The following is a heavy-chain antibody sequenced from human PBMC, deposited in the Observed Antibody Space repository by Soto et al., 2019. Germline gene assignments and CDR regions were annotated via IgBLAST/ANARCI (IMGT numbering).Heavy chain of an antibody. CDR2: IYYSGST. Sequence: SETLSLTCTVSGGSISSGDYYWSWIRQPPGTGLEWIGYIYYSGSTYYNPSLKSRVTISVDTSKNQFSLKLSSVPAADTAVYYCARAQVLGYCSGGSCPDAFDIWGQGTMVTVSS. J-gene: IGHJ3*02. CDR1: GGSISSGDYY. CDR3: ARAQVLGYCSGGSCPDAFDI. D-gene: IGHD2-15*01. V-gene: IGHV4-30-4*01.